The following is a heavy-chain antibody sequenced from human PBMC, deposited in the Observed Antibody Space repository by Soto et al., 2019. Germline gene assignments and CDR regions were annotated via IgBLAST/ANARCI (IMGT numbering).Heavy chain of an antibody. CDR2: IYPGDSDT. Sequence: GESLKISCKGSGYSFTSYWIGWVRQMPGKGLEWMGIIYPGDSDTRYSPSFQGQVTISADKSISTAYLQWSSLKASDTAMYYCARHWGSSSEGYYYSYGMDVWGQGTTVTVSS. D-gene: IGHD6-6*01. V-gene: IGHV5-51*01. CDR1: GYSFTSYW. CDR3: ARHWGSSSEGYYYSYGMDV. J-gene: IGHJ6*02.